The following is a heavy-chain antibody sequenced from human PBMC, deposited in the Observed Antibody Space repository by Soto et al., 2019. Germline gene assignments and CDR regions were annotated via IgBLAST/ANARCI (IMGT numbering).Heavy chain of an antibody. V-gene: IGHV4-61*01. D-gene: IGHD6-13*01. CDR2: IYYSGST. Sequence: SKNLSLARTVLGDSVVSASYYCSWIRQTPGKGLGWIGYIYYSGSTNYNPSLKSRVSISVDTSKNQFSLKLSSVTAADTAVYYCARDKAIAAAGTSGYYYYGMDVWGQGTTVTVS. CDR1: GDSVVSASYY. CDR3: ARDKAIAAAGTSGYYYYGMDV. J-gene: IGHJ6*02.